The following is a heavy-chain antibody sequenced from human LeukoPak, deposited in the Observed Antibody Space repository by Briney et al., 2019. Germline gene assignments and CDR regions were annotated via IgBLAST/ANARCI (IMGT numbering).Heavy chain of an antibody. CDR2: INKDGSAK. J-gene: IGHJ4*02. D-gene: IGHD3-22*01. V-gene: IGHV3-7*01. Sequence: PRGSLRLSCAVSGFTFRSYWMSWFRPAPGKGLEWVANINKDGSAKYYVDSVKGRFTISRDNAQNSLYVQMNSLRAEDTAVYYCASLYDSTAYPRGPDYWGQGTLVTVSS. CDR3: ASLYDSTAYPRGPDY. CDR1: GFTFRSYW.